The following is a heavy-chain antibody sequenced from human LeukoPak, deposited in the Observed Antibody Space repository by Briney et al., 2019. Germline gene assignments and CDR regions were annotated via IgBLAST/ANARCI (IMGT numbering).Heavy chain of an antibody. Sequence: GGSLRLSCAASGFTFSSYSMNWVRQAPGKGLEWVSSISSSSSYIYYADSVKGRFTISRDNAKNSLYLQMNGLRAEDTAVYYCARGPTPLEWLFVTDGSGYWGQGTLVTVSS. J-gene: IGHJ4*02. CDR2: ISSSSSYI. CDR1: GFTFSSYS. D-gene: IGHD3-3*01. V-gene: IGHV3-21*01. CDR3: ARGPTPLEWLFVTDGSGY.